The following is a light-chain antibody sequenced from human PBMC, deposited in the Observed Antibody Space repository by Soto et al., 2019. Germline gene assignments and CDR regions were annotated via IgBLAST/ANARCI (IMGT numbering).Light chain of an antibody. CDR2: GAS. CDR1: QGISSSY. J-gene: IGKJ1*01. CDR3: QQYDGSPRT. Sequence: EDVLTQSPGTLSLSPGERATLSCRASQGISSSYLAWYQQTPGQAPRLLIYGASSRAAGIPDRFSGSGSGTDFTLTITRLEPEDFAVYHCQQYDGSPRTFGQGTKVDIK. V-gene: IGKV3-20*01.